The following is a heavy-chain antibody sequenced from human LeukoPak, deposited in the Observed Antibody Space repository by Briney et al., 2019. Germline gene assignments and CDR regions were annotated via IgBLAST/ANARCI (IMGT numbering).Heavy chain of an antibody. J-gene: IGHJ4*02. D-gene: IGHD1-26*01. V-gene: IGHV3-74*01. Sequence: RSGGSLRLSCAASGFTFSSYWMHWVRQAPGKGLVWVSRINSDGSSTSYADSVKGRFTISRDNAKNSLYLQMNSLRAEDTAVYYCARDLSVGSKPDLGFDYWGQGTLVTVSS. CDR2: INSDGSST. CDR3: ARDLSVGSKPDLGFDY. CDR1: GFTFSSYW.